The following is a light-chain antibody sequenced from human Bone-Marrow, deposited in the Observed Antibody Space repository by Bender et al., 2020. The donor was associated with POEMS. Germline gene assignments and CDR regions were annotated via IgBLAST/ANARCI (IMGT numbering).Light chain of an antibody. CDR3: SSSTRRSVWV. V-gene: IGLV2-14*03. CDR1: SSDIGAFDY. Sequence: QSALTQPASVSAYPGQSITISCIGSSSDIGAFDYVSWYQHRPGMAPKLIIHDVTNRPSGVSWRFSASKSGNTASLTISGLQAEDEADYSCSSSTRRSVWVFGGGTRVTVL. CDR2: DVT. J-gene: IGLJ3*02.